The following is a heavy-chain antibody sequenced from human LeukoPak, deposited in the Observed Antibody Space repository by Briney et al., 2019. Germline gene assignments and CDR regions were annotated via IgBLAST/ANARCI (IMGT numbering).Heavy chain of an antibody. Sequence: PGRSLRLSCTASGFTFGDYAMSWVRQAPGKGLEWVGFIRSKAYGGTTEYAASVKGRFTISRDDSKSIAYLQMNSLKTEDTAVYYCTREVRFSSSWYGVFDYWGQGTLVTVSS. CDR3: TREVRFSSSWYGVFDY. D-gene: IGHD6-13*01. V-gene: IGHV3-49*04. J-gene: IGHJ4*02. CDR1: GFTFGDYA. CDR2: IRSKAYGGTT.